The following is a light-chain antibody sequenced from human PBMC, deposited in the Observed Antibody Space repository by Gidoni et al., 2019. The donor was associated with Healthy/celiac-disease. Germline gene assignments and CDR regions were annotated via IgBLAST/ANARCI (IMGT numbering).Light chain of an antibody. J-gene: IGKJ3*01. V-gene: IGKV1-39*01. CDR2: AAS. CDR3: QQSYSTPFT. Sequence: IQMNQSPSSLSASVGDRVTITCRASQSISSYLNWYQQKPWKAPKLLIYAASSLQSGVPSRFSGSGSGTDFTLTISSLQPEDFATYYFQQSYSTPFTCGPGTKVDIK. CDR1: QSISSY.